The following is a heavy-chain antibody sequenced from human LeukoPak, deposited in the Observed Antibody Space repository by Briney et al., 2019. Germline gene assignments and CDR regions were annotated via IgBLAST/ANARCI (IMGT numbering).Heavy chain of an antibody. V-gene: IGHV4-34*01. D-gene: IGHD2-15*01. Sequence: SETLSFTCAVYGGSFSGYYWSWIRQPPGKGLEWIGEINHSGSTNYNPSLKSRVTISVDTSKNQFSLKLSSVTAADTAVYYCARGGVAATRGSGYWGQGTLVTVSS. CDR2: INHSGST. J-gene: IGHJ4*02. CDR3: ARGGVAATRGSGY. CDR1: GGSFSGYY.